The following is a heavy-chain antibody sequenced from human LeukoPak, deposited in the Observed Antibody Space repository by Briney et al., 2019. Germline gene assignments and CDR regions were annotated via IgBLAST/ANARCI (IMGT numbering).Heavy chain of an antibody. J-gene: IGHJ4*02. CDR3: AKELAAVASLGGNYFDY. D-gene: IGHD6-19*01. V-gene: IGHV3-21*04. CDR1: GFTFSSYS. Sequence: GGSLRLSCAASGFTFSSYSMNWVRQAPGKGLEWVSSISSSSSYIYYADSVKGRFTISRDNAKNSLYLQMNSLRAEDTAVYYCAKELAAVASLGGNYFDYWGQGTLVTVSS. CDR2: ISSSSSYI.